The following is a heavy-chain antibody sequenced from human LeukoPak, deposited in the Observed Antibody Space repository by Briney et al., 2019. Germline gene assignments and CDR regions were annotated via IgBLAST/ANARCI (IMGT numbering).Heavy chain of an antibody. CDR2: VYYSGST. V-gene: IGHV4-39*01. CDR1: GGSISSSNYY. CDR3: ARRDYGAPRWFDP. J-gene: IGHJ5*02. Sequence: SETLSLTCTVSGGSISSSNYYWGWIRQPPGKGLEWIGSVYYSGSTYSNPSLKSRITIYVDKSKNQFPLRLSSVTAADTGIYYCARRDYGAPRWFDPWGQGTLVTVSS. D-gene: IGHD4-17*01.